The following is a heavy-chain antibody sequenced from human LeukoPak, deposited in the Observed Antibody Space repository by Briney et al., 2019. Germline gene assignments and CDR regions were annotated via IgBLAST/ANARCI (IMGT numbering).Heavy chain of an antibody. Sequence: GGSLRLSCAASGFTFSSDWMSWVRQAPGKGLEWVANIKQDGSEKYYVDSVKGRFTISRDNAKNSLYLQMNSLRAEDTAVYYCAREEVWNFYNWFDPWGQGTLVTVSS. CDR3: AREEVWNFYNWFDP. D-gene: IGHD1-7*01. J-gene: IGHJ5*02. V-gene: IGHV3-7*01. CDR1: GFTFSSDW. CDR2: IKQDGSEK.